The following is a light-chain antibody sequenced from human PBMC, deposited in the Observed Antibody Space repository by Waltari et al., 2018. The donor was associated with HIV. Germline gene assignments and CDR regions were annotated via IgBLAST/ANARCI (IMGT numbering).Light chain of an antibody. V-gene: IGKV1-39*01. CDR1: QSIGRY. CDR3: QQSTSTPLT. Sequence: DIQMTQSPSSLSASVGDRVTITCRASQSIGRYLNWYQQKPGKAPKLLIYAASSLQSGVPPRFSGSGSGTDFTLAINSLQPEDFATYYCQQSTSTPLTFGGGTKVEI. J-gene: IGKJ4*01. CDR2: AAS.